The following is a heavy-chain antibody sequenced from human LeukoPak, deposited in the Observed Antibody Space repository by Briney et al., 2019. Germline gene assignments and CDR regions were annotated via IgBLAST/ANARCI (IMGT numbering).Heavy chain of an antibody. CDR2: IYYSGST. CDR3: ARGHEYSSSSGQAFDI. V-gene: IGHV4-39*07. CDR1: GGSISSYY. J-gene: IGHJ3*02. Sequence: SETLSLTCTVSGGSISSYYWSWIRQPPGKGLEWIGSIYYSGSTYYNPSLKSRVTISVDTSKNQFSLKLGSVTAADTAVYYCARGHEYSSSSGQAFDIWGQGTMVTVSS. D-gene: IGHD6-6*01.